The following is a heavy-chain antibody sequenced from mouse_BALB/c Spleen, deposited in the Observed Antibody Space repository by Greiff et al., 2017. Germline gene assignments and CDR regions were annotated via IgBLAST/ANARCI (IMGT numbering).Heavy chain of an antibody. CDR3: ARGEAFDY. V-gene: IGHV5-9-4*01. CDR1: GFTFSSYA. CDR2: ISSGGSYT. Sequence: EVKLVESGGGLVKPGGSLKLSCAASGFTFSSYAMSWVRQSPEQGLEWVAEISSGGSYTYYPDTVTGRFTISRDNAKNTLYLEMSSLRSEDTAMYYCARGEAFDYWGQGTTLTVSS. J-gene: IGHJ2*01.